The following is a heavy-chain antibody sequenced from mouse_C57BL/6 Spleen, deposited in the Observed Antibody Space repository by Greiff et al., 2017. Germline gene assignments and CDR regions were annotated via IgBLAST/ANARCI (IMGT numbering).Heavy chain of an antibody. CDR2: IDPTSGGT. D-gene: IGHD1-1*01. Sequence: VQLQQSGAELVKPGASVKLSCKASGYTFTSYWMHWVKQRPGRGLEWIGRIDPTSGGTKYNEKFKSKATLTVDKPSSTAYMQLSSLTSEDSAVYYCARYYYGSSFYFAYWGQGTTRTVSS. J-gene: IGHJ2*01. CDR1: GYTFTSYW. V-gene: IGHV1-72*01. CDR3: ARYYYGSSFYFAY.